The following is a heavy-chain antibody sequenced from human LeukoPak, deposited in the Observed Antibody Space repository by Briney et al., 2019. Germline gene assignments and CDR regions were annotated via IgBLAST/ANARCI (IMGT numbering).Heavy chain of an antibody. CDR1: GGSISSGDYY. J-gene: IGHJ4*02. CDR2: IYYSGST. D-gene: IGHD4-23*01. V-gene: IGHV4-30-4*01. Sequence: SQTLSLICTVSGGSISSGDYYWSWIRQPPGKGLEWIGYIYYSGSTYYNPSLKSRVTISVDTSKNQSSLKLSSVTAADTAVYYCARGAPDYGGNSGAADYWGQGTLVTVSS. CDR3: ARGAPDYGGNSGAADY.